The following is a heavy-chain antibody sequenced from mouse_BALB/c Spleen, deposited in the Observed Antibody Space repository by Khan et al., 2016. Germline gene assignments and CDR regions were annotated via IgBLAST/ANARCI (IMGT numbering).Heavy chain of an antibody. CDR2: IDSYNGGT. V-gene: IGHV1S135*01. D-gene: IGHD2-14*01. CDR3: ASEKGVRGAMDY. CDR1: GYVFTSYN. J-gene: IGHJ4*01. Sequence: IQLVQSGPELVKPGASVKVSCKAAGYVFTSYNMYWVKQSHGKSLEWIGYIDSYNGGTSYNQKFKGKATLTVDKSSSTAYMHLNSLTSEDSAVYYCASEKGVRGAMDYWGQGTSVTVSS.